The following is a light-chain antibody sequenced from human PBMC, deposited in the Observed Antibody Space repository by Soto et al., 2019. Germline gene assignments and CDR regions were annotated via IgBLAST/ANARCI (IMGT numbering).Light chain of an antibody. CDR1: QSVTSSF. J-gene: IGKJ1*01. CDR3: QQYGSSPVT. CDR2: GAS. V-gene: IGKV3-20*01. Sequence: EIVLTQSPGTLSLSPGERTTLSCRASQSVTSSFLAWYQQKPGQAPRLLIYGASSRATGSPDRFSGSGSGTDFILTISRLEPEDSAVYDCQQYGSSPVTFGQGTKVEIK.